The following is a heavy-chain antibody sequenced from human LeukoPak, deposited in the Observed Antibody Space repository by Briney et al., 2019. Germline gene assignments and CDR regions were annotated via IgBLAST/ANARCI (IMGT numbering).Heavy chain of an antibody. J-gene: IGHJ6*02. CDR3: ARDRGSGSYAVNYYYYGMDV. CDR2: INPSGGST. Sequence: GASVKVSCKASGYTFTSYYMHWVRQAPGQGLEWMEIINPSGGSTSYAQKFQGRVTMTRDTSTSTVYMELSSLRSEDTAVYYCARDRGSGSYAVNYYYYGMDVWGQGTTVTVSS. D-gene: IGHD3-10*01. V-gene: IGHV1-46*01. CDR1: GYTFTSYY.